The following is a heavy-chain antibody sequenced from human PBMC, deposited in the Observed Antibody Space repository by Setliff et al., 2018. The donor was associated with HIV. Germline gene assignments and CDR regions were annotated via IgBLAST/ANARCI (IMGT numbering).Heavy chain of an antibody. CDR2: INGGGDPI. D-gene: IGHD2-15*01. Sequence: PGGSLRLSCAPPGFPFTTYSMNWGSQAPGKVLEWIAYINGGGDPIWYADSVKGRFTISRDNAKNSLDLQMNSLRAEDTAVYYCVRDLYWAFDYWGQGTLVTVSS. J-gene: IGHJ4*02. CDR3: VRDLYWAFDY. CDR1: GFPFTTYS. V-gene: IGHV3-48*01.